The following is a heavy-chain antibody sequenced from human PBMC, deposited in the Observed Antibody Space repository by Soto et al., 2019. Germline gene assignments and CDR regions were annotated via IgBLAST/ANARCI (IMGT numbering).Heavy chain of an antibody. CDR1: GFTFSSYG. V-gene: IGHV3-30*18. CDR3: ANFLSGDFDY. D-gene: IGHD3-10*01. Sequence: GGSLRLSCAASGFTFSSYGMNWVRQAPGKGLEWVAVISYDENNKYYADSVKGRFTISRDNSKNTLYLQMNSLRAEDTAVYYWANFLSGDFDYWGQGTLVTVSS. J-gene: IGHJ4*02. CDR2: ISYDENNK.